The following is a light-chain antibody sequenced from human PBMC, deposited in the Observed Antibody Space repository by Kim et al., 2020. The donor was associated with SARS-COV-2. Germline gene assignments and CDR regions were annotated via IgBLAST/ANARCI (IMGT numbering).Light chain of an antibody. Sequence: VSVALGQTARITCGGNNIGSKNVHWYQQKPGQAPVLVIYRDSNRPSGIPERFSGSNSGNTATLTISRAQAGDEADYYCQVWDSSSVFGGGTQLTVL. CDR1: NIGSKN. V-gene: IGLV3-9*01. CDR2: RDS. CDR3: QVWDSSSV. J-gene: IGLJ3*02.